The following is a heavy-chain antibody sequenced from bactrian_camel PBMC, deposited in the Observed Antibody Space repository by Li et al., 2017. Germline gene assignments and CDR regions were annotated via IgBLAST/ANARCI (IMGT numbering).Heavy chain of an antibody. CDR2: IVTLGGTT. CDR1: GNIDGTNC. CDR3: VADPSPYTIRFASPRY. Sequence: HVQLVESGGGSVQAGGSLRLSCEVSGNIDGTNCIGWFRQYPGKEREGVAAIVTLGGTTYYDDSVTGRFTISQDNAKATVYLQMDSLTPEDTAMYYCVADPSPYTIRFASPRYWGQGTQVTVS. V-gene: IGHV3S53*01. D-gene: IGHD2*01. J-gene: IGHJ4*01.